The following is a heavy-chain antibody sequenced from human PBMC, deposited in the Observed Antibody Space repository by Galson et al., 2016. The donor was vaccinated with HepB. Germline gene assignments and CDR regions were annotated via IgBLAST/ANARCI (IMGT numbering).Heavy chain of an antibody. D-gene: IGHD4-17*01. CDR1: GFTFSSYS. Sequence: SLRLSCAASGFTFSSYSMNWVRQAPGKGLEWVSSISSSSSYIYYADSVKGRFTISRDNAKNSLYLQMNSLRAEDTAVYYCARYFGDYFTPWYYYFGMDVWGQGTTVTVSS. J-gene: IGHJ6*02. CDR2: ISSSSSYI. V-gene: IGHV3-21*01. CDR3: ARYFGDYFTPWYYYFGMDV.